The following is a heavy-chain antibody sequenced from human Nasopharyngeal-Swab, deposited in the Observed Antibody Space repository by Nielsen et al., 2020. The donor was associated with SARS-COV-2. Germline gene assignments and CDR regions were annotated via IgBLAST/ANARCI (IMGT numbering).Heavy chain of an antibody. Sequence: SETLSLTCTVSGGSISSYSWSWIRQPPGKGLAWIGYIYYSGSTNYNPSLKSRVTISVDTSKNQSSLKLSSVTAADTAVYYCARGAVGTIFGVVTNHNWFDPWGQGTLVTVSS. D-gene: IGHD3-3*01. CDR1: GGSISSYS. J-gene: IGHJ5*02. CDR3: ARGAVGTIFGVVTNHNWFDP. CDR2: IYYSGST. V-gene: IGHV4-59*13.